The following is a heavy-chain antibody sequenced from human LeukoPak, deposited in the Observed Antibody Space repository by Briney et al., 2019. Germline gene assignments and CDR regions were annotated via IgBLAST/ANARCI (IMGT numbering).Heavy chain of an antibody. CDR3: ARDWYYTIDF. Sequence: PGGSLRLSCAASGFTFSNTWMHWVRQAPGKGLVWVSRITADGGSTIYADSVKGRFTISRDNAKNTLYLQMNSLRAEVTAVYYCARDWYYTIDFWGRGALVTVSS. V-gene: IGHV3-74*01. CDR2: ITADGGST. D-gene: IGHD2/OR15-2a*01. CDR1: GFTFSNTW. J-gene: IGHJ2*01.